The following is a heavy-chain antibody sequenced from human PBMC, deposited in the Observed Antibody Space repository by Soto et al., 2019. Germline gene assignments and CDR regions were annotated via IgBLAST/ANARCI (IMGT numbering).Heavy chain of an antibody. CDR2: IYYSGST. Sequence: SETLSLTCTVSGGSIISYCWSWIRQPPGKGLEWIGYIYYSGSTNYNPSLKSRVTISVDTSKNQFSLKLSSVTAADTAVYYCARLIVGATIDYWGQGTLVTVSS. J-gene: IGHJ4*02. CDR3: ARLIVGATIDY. D-gene: IGHD1-26*01. CDR1: GGSIISYC. V-gene: IGHV4-59*08.